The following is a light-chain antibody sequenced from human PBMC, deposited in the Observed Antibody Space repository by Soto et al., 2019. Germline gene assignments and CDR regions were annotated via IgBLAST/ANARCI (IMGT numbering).Light chain of an antibody. J-gene: IGLJ2*01. CDR3: QTWGPGIVI. CDR2: INRDRSH. Sequence: QPVLTQSPSASASLGASVKLTCTLSSGHSHYAIAWHQQQPENGPRYLMNINRDRSHSKGDGIPNRFSGSSSGAERYLPISILQSEDEADYYCQTWGPGIVIFGGGTKLTVL. V-gene: IGLV4-69*01. CDR1: SGHSHYA.